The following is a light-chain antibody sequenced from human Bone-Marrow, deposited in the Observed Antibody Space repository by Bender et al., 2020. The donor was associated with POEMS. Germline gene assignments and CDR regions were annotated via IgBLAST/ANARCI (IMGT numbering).Light chain of an antibody. CDR2: EVS. CDR1: SSDVGGFNF. Sequence: QSALTQPASVSGSPGQSITVSCTGTSSDVGGFNFVSWYQQHPGKAPKLIIFEVSHRPSGVSSRFSGSKSGTTASLTISGLQPEDEADYYCCSYAGHDTLIFGGGTKLTVL. J-gene: IGLJ2*01. V-gene: IGLV2-23*02. CDR3: CSYAGHDTLI.